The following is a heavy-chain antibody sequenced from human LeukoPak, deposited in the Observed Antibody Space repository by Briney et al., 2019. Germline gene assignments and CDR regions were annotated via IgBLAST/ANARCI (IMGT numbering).Heavy chain of an antibody. CDR2: IWNAGTNT. V-gene: IGHV3-33*01. J-gene: IGHJ4*02. Sequence: PGGSLRLSCAASGFSFSTYGMHWVRQAPGKGLEWVALIWNAGTNTYYADSVKGRFTISRVNSKNTLYLQMNSLRAEDTAVYYCAGDTPPGGDYYFDYWGQGTLVIVSS. CDR3: AGDTPPGGDYYFDY. D-gene: IGHD3-16*01. CDR1: GFSFSTYG.